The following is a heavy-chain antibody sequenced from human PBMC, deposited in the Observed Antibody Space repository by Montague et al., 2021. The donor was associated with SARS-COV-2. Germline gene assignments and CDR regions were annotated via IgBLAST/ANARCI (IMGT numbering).Heavy chain of an antibody. D-gene: IGHD2-15*01. Sequence: SETLSLTCSVSGGSTSNYYWTWIRQSPGKGLQWIGYIFYTGSTKFNPSLKSRVSMSLDTSKNHFSLRLSAATAADTARYYCAGAQNICFIANCVNYFDLWGQGALVTVSS. V-gene: IGHV4-59*01. CDR3: AGAQNICFIANCVNYFDL. CDR2: IFYTGST. CDR1: GGSTSNYY. J-gene: IGHJ4*02.